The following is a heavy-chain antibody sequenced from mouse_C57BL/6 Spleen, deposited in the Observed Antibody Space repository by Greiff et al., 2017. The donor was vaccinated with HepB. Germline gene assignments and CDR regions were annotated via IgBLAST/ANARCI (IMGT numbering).Heavy chain of an antibody. CDR2: INPGSGGT. V-gene: IGHV1-54*01. Sequence: QVQLKQSGAELVRPGTSVKVSCKASGYAFTNYLIEWVKQRPGQGLEWIGVINPGSGGTNYNEKFKGKATLTADKSSSTAYMQLSSLTSEDSAVYFCARMSNHYYAMDYWGQGTSVTVSS. CDR3: ARMSNHYYAMDY. J-gene: IGHJ4*01. CDR1: GYAFTNYL. D-gene: IGHD2-5*01.